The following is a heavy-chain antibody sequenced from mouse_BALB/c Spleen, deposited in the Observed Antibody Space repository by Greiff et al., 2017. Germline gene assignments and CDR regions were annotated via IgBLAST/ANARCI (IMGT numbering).Heavy chain of an antibody. CDR3: AIGGSSYEIPDY. J-gene: IGHJ2*01. D-gene: IGHD1-1*01. Sequence: VQLQQSGPSLVQPSQTLSLTCSATGDSITSGYWNWIRKFPGNKLEYMGYISYSGSTYYNPSLKSRISITRDTSKNQYYLQLNSVTTEDTATYYCAIGGSSYEIPDYWGQGTTLTVSA. V-gene: IGHV3-8*02. CDR2: ISYSGST. CDR1: GDSITSGY.